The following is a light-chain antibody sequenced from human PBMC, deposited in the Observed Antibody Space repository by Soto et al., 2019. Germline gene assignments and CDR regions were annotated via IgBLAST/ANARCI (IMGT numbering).Light chain of an antibody. J-gene: IGKJ2*01. Sequence: EVVLTQSPATLSLSPGERATLSCRASQSVTSNLAWYQQKPGQAPRLLIYDVSNRATGIPARFSGRGSGTDFTLTISSLEPEDFAVYYCQQRSNWPAYTFGQGTKLEIK. V-gene: IGKV3-11*01. CDR3: QQRSNWPAYT. CDR2: DVS. CDR1: QSVTSN.